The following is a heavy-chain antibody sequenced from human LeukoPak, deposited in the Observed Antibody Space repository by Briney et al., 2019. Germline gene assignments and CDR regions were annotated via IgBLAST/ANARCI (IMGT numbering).Heavy chain of an antibody. V-gene: IGHV3-30-3*01. D-gene: IGHD3-3*01. CDR1: GLTFSSYA. Sequence: PGGSLRLSCAASGLTFSSYAMHWVRQAPGKGLEWVAVISYDGSNKYYADSVKGRFTISRDNSKNTLYLQMNSLRAEDTAVYYCARGYYDFWNGMDVWGQGTTVTVSS. CDR2: ISYDGSNK. CDR3: ARGYYDFWNGMDV. J-gene: IGHJ6*02.